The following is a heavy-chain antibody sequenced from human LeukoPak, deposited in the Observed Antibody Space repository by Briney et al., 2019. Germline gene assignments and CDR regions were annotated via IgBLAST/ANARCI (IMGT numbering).Heavy chain of an antibody. CDR3: VRAHDWAFAY. CDR2: ISPRSDII. CDR1: GFTLRDFS. Sequence: GGSLRLSCTASGFTLRDFSMDWVRQAPGKGLELVSHISPRSDIISYADSVKGRFTISRDNAKNSLYLQMNSLRGEDMAVYYCVRAHDWAFAYWGKETWFPSPQ. J-gene: IGHJ4*01. V-gene: IGHV3-48*01. D-gene: IGHD3-9*01.